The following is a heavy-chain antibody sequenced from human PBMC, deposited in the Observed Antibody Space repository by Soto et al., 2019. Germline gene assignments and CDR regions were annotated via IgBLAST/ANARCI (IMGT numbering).Heavy chain of an antibody. Sequence: ASVKVSCKASGYTFTGYYMHWVRQAPGQGLEWMGWINPNSGGTNYAQKFQGRFTMTRDTSISTAYMELSRLRYDDTDVYYCARDCGVDWGAFDIWGQGTMVTVSS. CDR1: GYTFTGYY. D-gene: IGHD2-21*02. CDR3: ARDCGVDWGAFDI. V-gene: IGHV1-2*02. J-gene: IGHJ3*02. CDR2: INPNSGGT.